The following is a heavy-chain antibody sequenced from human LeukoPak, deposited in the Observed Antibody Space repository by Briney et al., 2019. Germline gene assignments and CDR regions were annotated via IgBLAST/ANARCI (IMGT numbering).Heavy chain of an antibody. Sequence: SETLSLTCTVSGGSMSTHHCSWIRQTPGKGLEWIGYISYSGSTNYNSSLKSRVTISVDTSENQFSLKLTSVTAADTAVYYCARSYYDFWGGSYYYYMDVWGKGTTVTVSS. CDR2: ISYSGST. D-gene: IGHD3-3*01. CDR1: GGSMSTHH. V-gene: IGHV4-59*11. CDR3: ARSYYDFWGGSYYYYMDV. J-gene: IGHJ6*03.